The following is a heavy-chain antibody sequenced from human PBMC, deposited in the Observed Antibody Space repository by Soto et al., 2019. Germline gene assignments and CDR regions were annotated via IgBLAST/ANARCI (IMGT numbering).Heavy chain of an antibody. CDR1: GGSISSSSYY. V-gene: IGHV4-39*01. CDR3: ARSYYDFWSGYPDY. D-gene: IGHD3-3*01. Sequence: PSETLSLTCTVSGGSISSSSYYWGWIRQPPGKGLEWIGSIYYSGSTYYNPSLKSRVTISVDTSKNQFSLTLSSVTAADTAVYYCARSYYDFWSGYPDYWGQGTLVNVS. CDR2: IYYSGST. J-gene: IGHJ4*02.